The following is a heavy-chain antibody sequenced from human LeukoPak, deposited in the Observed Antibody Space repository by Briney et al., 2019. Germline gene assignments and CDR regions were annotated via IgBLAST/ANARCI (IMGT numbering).Heavy chain of an antibody. J-gene: IGHJ4*02. D-gene: IGHD1-26*01. CDR3: ARRVGIPDYFDY. V-gene: IGHV1-69*04. CDR1: GGTFSSYA. Sequence: SVKVSCKASGGTFSSYAISWVRQAPGQGLEWMGRIIPILGIANYAQKFQGRVTITADKSTSTAYMELSSLRSEDTAVYYCARRVGIPDYFDYWGQGTLVTVSS. CDR2: IIPILGIA.